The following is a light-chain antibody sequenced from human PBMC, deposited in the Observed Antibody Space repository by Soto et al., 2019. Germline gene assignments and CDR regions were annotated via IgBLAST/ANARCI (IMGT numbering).Light chain of an antibody. CDR2: DAS. V-gene: IGKV3-20*01. Sequence: EIVLTQSPDTLSLSPGERATLSCRASQSVTSSYLSWYQQRPGQAPRLLIYDASSRSTGIPARFSGSGSGTDVTLIISRLEPEDFAGYYCQQYGSSPRLTFGGGTKVEIK. CDR1: QSVTSSY. J-gene: IGKJ4*01. CDR3: QQYGSSPRLT.